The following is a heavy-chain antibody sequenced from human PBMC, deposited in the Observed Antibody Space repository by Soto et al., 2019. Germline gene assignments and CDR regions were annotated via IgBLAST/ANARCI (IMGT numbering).Heavy chain of an antibody. CDR3: ARGVSGWQLAGWYYYGMDV. Sequence: GGSLRLSCAASGFTFSSYSMNWVRQAPGKGLEWASSISSSSYIYYADSVKGRFTISRDNAKNSLYLQMNSLRAEDTAVYYCARGVSGWQLAGWYYYGMDVWGQGTTVTVSS. V-gene: IGHV3-21*01. D-gene: IGHD6-6*01. J-gene: IGHJ6*02. CDR2: ISSSSYI. CDR1: GFTFSSYS.